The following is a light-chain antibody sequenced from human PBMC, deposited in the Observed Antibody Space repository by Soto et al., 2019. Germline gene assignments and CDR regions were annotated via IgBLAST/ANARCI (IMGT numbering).Light chain of an antibody. Sequence: QSALTQPRSVSGSPGQSVTISCTGTSSDIGGYNYVSWYQQHPGKAPKLMIYDVGKRPSGVPDRFSGSKSGNTASLTISGLQAEDEADYCCCSYAGSYTYVFGTGTKLTAL. CDR1: SSDIGGYNY. V-gene: IGLV2-11*01. CDR2: DVG. CDR3: CSYAGSYTYV. J-gene: IGLJ1*01.